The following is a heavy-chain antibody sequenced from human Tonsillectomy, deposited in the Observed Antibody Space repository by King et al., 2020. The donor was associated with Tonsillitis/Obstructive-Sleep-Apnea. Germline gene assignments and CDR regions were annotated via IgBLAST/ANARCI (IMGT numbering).Heavy chain of an antibody. V-gene: IGHV3-21*01. CDR1: GFTFSSYS. CDR2: ISSSSSYI. CDR3: ARDSRVVAATRNDY. D-gene: IGHD2-15*01. J-gene: IGHJ4*02. Sequence: VQLVESGGGLVKPGGSLRLSCAASGFTFSSYSMNWVRQAPGKGLEWVSSISSSSSYIYYPDSWKGRFTISRDNAKNSLYLQMNSRRAEDTAVYYCARDSRVVAATRNDYWGQGTLVTVSS.